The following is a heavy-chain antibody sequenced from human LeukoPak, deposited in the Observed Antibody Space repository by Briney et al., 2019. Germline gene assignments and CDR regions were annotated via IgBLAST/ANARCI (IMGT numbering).Heavy chain of an antibody. J-gene: IGHJ4*02. D-gene: IGHD2/OR15-2a*01. V-gene: IGHV3-23*01. Sequence: GGSLRLSCAASGFTFSSYAMSWVRQAPGKGLEWVSIISGGGGSTSYADSVRGRFTISRDSSKNTLYLQMHSLRAEDTAVYYCAKDRHFFASRTYGIDYWGQGTLVTVSS. CDR3: AKDRHFFASRTYGIDY. CDR2: ISGGGGST. CDR1: GFTFSSYA.